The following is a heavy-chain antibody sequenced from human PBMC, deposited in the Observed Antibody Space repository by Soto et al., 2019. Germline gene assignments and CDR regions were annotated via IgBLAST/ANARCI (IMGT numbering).Heavy chain of an antibody. D-gene: IGHD6-13*01. V-gene: IGHV5-51*01. CDR1: GYSFASYW. CDR2: IYPGDSDT. Sequence: PXESLKISCKGSGYSFASYWIGWVRQMPGKGLEWMGIIYPGDSDTRYSPSFQGQVTISADKSISTAYLQWSSLKASDTAMYYCARQRQQLVYYYYYGMDVWGQGTTVTVSS. CDR3: ARQRQQLVYYYYYGMDV. J-gene: IGHJ6*02.